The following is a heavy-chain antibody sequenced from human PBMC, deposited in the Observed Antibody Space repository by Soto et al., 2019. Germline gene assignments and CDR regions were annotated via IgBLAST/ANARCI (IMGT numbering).Heavy chain of an antibody. V-gene: IGHV3-9*01. J-gene: IGHJ3*02. CDR2: ISWNSGSI. D-gene: IGHD3-3*01. CDR1: AFTIEDYA. Sequence: GGSLRLSYAASAFTIEDYAMHWVRPAPGKDLEWVSGISWNSGSIGYADSVKGRFTISRDNAKNSLYLQMNRLRAEDTALYYCAKSLRVVNAFDIWGQGTMVTVSS. CDR3: AKSLRVVNAFDI.